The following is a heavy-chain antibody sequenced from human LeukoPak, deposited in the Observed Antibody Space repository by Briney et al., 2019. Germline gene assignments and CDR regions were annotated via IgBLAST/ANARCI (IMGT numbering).Heavy chain of an antibody. CDR2: MNPNSGNT. CDR1: GYTFTSYD. J-gene: IGHJ5*02. V-gene: IGHV1-8*01. Sequence: WTSVKVSCKASGYTFTSYDINWVRQATGQGLEWMGWMNPNSGNTGYAQKFQGRATMTRNTSISTAYMELSSLRSEDTAVYYCARGYYYDSSGYYWNWFDPWGQGTLVTVSS. D-gene: IGHD3-22*01. CDR3: ARGYYYDSSGYYWNWFDP.